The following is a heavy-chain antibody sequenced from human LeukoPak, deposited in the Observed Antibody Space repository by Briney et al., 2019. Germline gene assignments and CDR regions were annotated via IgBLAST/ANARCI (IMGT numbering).Heavy chain of an antibody. Sequence: GGSLRLSCAASGFTFTSNWMSWVRQAPGKGLEWVANIKQDGSEKYHVDSVKGRFTISRDNAKNSLFLQMNSLRAEDTAVYYCARVGAAGLDYWGQGTLVTVSS. D-gene: IGHD6-13*01. V-gene: IGHV3-7*01. CDR3: ARVGAAGLDY. J-gene: IGHJ4*02. CDR1: GFTFTSNW. CDR2: IKQDGSEK.